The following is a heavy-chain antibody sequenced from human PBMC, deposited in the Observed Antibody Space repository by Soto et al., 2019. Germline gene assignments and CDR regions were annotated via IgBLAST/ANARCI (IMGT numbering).Heavy chain of an antibody. CDR1: RGSISSYY. J-gene: IGHJ4*02. D-gene: IGHD3-10*01. Sequence: SETLSLTWTVSRGSISSYYWSWIRQPPGKGLEWIGYIYYSGSTNYNPSLKSRVTISVDTSKNQFSLKLSSVTAADTAVYYCARAPRGNYGYPSYFDYWGQGTLVTVSS. CDR3: ARAPRGNYGYPSYFDY. CDR2: IYYSGST. V-gene: IGHV4-59*01.